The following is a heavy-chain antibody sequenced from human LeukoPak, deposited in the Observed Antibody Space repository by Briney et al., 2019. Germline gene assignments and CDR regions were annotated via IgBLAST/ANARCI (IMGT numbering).Heavy chain of an antibody. J-gene: IGHJ4*02. V-gene: IGHV3-23*01. CDR1: GVTLSNYA. CDR2: ISSSGSGGNT. CDR3: ARGYSGDDGFFY. D-gene: IGHD5-12*01. Sequence: GGSLRLSCVASGVTLSNYAMSWARQAPGKGLEWVSGISSSGSGGNTYYADSVKGRFTISRDSSRNTLFLHMNTLRAEDTAVYYCARGYSGDDGFFYWGQGTLVTVSS.